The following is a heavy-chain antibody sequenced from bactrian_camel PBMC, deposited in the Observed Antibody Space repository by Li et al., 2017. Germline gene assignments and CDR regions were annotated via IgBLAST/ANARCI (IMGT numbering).Heavy chain of an antibody. Sequence: QLVESGGGSVQAGGSLRLSCAASGDTYSNCNMGWFRQAHGNMREEIAIIDRDGATRYKDSVKGRFTISQDNAKTTVFLQMESLKPEDTAMYSSAASKYSCSYYDVRARDFEYWGQGTQVTVSS. CDR3: AASKYSCSYYDVRARDFEY. V-gene: IGHV3S10*01. CDR2: IDRDGAT. CDR1: GDTYSNCN. J-gene: IGHJ4*01. D-gene: IGHD2*01.